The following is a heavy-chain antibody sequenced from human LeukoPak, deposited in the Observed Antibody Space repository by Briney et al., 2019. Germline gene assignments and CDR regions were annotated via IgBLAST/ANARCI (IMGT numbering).Heavy chain of an antibody. Sequence: SETLSLTCTVSGGSISSSSYYWGWIRQPPGKGLEWIGSIYYSGSNFYNPSLESRVTISVDTSKNLFSLKLSSVTAADTAVYYCARANYYGSGSYYRRRPDNWFDPWGQGTLVTVSS. D-gene: IGHD3-10*01. CDR1: GGSISSSSYY. J-gene: IGHJ5*02. CDR3: ARANYYGSGSYYRRRPDNWFDP. V-gene: IGHV4-39*01. CDR2: IYYSGSN.